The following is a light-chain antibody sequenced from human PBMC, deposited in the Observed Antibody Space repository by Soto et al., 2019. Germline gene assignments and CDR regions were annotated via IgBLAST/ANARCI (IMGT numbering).Light chain of an antibody. CDR3: QQYDNLPT. Sequence: DIQITHSLSSLSASVEDRVTITFQASQDISNYLNWYQQKPGEAPKLLIYDASNLETGVPSRFSGSGSGTDFTFTISSLQPEDIATYYCQQYDNLPTFGQGTRLEIK. J-gene: IGKJ5*01. V-gene: IGKV1-33*01. CDR2: DAS. CDR1: QDISNY.